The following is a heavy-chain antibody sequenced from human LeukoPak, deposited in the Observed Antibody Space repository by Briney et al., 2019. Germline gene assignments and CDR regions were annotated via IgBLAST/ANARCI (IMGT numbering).Heavy chain of an antibody. CDR3: AANLKGYCTNGVCWFDY. Sequence: TSVKVSCKASGFTFTSSAMQWVRQARGQRLEWIGWIVVGSGNTNYAQKFQERVTITRDMSTSTAYMELSSLRSEDTAVYYCAANLKGYCTNGVCWFDYWGQGTLVTVSS. D-gene: IGHD2-8*01. V-gene: IGHV1-58*02. J-gene: IGHJ4*02. CDR1: GFTFTSSA. CDR2: IVVGSGNT.